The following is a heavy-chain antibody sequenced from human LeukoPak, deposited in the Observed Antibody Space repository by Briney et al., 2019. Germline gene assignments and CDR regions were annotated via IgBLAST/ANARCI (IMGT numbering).Heavy chain of an antibody. CDR1: GGSISSSSYY. V-gene: IGHV4-39*07. CDR2: INHSGST. Sequence: SETLSLTCTVSGGSISSSSYYWGWIRQPPGKGLEWIGEINHSGSTNYNPSLKSRVTISVDTSKNQFSLKLSSVTAADTAVYYCARGQPPVYYYDSSGTAFLRYWGQGTLVTVSS. CDR3: ARGQPPVYYYDSSGTAFLRY. J-gene: IGHJ4*02. D-gene: IGHD3-22*01.